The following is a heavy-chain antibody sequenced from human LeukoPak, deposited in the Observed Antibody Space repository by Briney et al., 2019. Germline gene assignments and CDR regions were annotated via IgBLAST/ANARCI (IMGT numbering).Heavy chain of an antibody. CDR2: ISAYNGNT. D-gene: IGHD1-26*01. J-gene: IGHJ3*02. CDR3: AREGLYSGSFGDAFDI. CDR1: GYTFTSYG. Sequence: ASVKVSCKASGYTFTSYGISWVRQAPGQGLEWMGWISAYNGNTNYAQKLQGRVTMTTDTSTSTAYTELRSLRSDDTAVYYCAREGLYSGSFGDAFDIWGQGTMVTVSS. V-gene: IGHV1-18*01.